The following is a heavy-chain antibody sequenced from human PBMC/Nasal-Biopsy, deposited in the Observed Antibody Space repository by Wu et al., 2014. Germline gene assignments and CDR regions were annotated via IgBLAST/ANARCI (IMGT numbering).Heavy chain of an antibody. Sequence: SGFTFSDYWMNWVRQAPGKGLEWVANIQQDGSEKNYVDSVKGRFTIFRDNAKNSLYLQMNSLKVEDTALYYCTSGAGWLIDYWGQGILVTVSS. CDR2: IQQDGSEK. CDR3: TSGAGWLIDY. V-gene: IGHV3-7*01. D-gene: IGHD6-19*01. CDR1: GFTFSDYW. J-gene: IGHJ4*02.